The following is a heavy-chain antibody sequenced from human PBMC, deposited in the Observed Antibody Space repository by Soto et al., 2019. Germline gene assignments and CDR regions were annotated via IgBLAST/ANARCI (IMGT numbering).Heavy chain of an antibody. CDR2: IWPGNSDT. CDR1: GYSFTTYW. CDR3: ARHLYHDSSGIYSPFDF. Sequence: PGESLKISCKGSGYSFTTYWIGWVRQMPGKGLEWMGIIWPGNSDTGYSPTFQGHVTISADKSISTAYLQWRSLEASDTAMYYCARHLYHDSSGIYSPFDFWGQGILVTVSS. D-gene: IGHD3-22*01. J-gene: IGHJ4*02. V-gene: IGHV5-51*01.